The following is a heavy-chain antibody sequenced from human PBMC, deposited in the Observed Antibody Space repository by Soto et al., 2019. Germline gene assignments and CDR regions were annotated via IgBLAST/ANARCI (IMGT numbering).Heavy chain of an antibody. J-gene: IGHJ6*02. CDR3: ARGSSSSSQYYYYGMDV. CDR2: IYYSGST. CDR1: GGSISSGDYY. D-gene: IGHD6-6*01. Sequence: ASETLSLTCTVSGGSISSGDYYWSWIRQPPGKGLEWIGYIYYSGSTYYNPSLKSRVTISVDTSKNQFSLKLSSVTAADTAVYYCARGSSSSSQYYYYGMDVWGQGTTVTVSS. V-gene: IGHV4-30-4*01.